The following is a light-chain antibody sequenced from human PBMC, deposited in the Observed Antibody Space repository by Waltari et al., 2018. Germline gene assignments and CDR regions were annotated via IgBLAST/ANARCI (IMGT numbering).Light chain of an antibody. CDR2: EAS. V-gene: IGKV1-5*03. CDR1: QSISSY. Sequence: DIQITKSPSTLSASLGDRVTITCRASQSISSYLAWYQQKAGEAPKLLIYEASTLESGVPSRFSGSGSGTEFTLTISSLQPDDFAAYYCQQYHSYSYTFGQGTKLDIK. J-gene: IGKJ2*01. CDR3: QQYHSYSYT.